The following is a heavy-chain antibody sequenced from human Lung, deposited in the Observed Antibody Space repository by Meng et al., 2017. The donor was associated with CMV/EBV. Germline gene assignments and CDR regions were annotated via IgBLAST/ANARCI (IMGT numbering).Heavy chain of an antibody. Sequence: GAEVKKPGASVKVSCRVSGYTCTSYDINWVRQATGQGLEWMGWMNPNSGNTGYAQKFQGRVTMTRNTSISTAYMELSSLRSEDTAVYYCARGYCSGGSCPVFDPWGQGTLVTVSS. V-gene: IGHV1-8*01. CDR1: GYTCTSYD. CDR3: ARGYCSGGSCPVFDP. D-gene: IGHD2-15*01. CDR2: MNPNSGNT. J-gene: IGHJ5*02.